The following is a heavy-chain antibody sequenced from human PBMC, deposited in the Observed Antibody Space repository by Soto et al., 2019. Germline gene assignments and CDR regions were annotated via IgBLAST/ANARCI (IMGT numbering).Heavy chain of an antibody. J-gene: IGHJ4*02. CDR2: MTWSRISL. V-gene: IGHV3-9*01. Sequence: LVESGGAAVQPGGSLRLSCATSGFTFDDYGIHWVRQTPAKGLEWVAGMTWSRISLGYADSVKGRFTISRDNAKKSVYLQMNSLKPEDTALYYCAKEDYCTGGRCPFDYWGQGTLVSVSS. D-gene: IGHD2-8*02. CDR1: GFTFDDYG. CDR3: AKEDYCTGGRCPFDY.